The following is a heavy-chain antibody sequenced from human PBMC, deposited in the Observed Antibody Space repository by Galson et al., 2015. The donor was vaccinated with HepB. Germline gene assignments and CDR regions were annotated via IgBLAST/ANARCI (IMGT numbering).Heavy chain of an antibody. CDR2: INPNSGGT. J-gene: IGHJ3*02. Sequence: SVKVSCKASGYTFTGYYMHWVRQAPGQGLEWMGWINPNSGGTNYAQKFQGWVTMTRDTSISTAYMELSRLRSDDTAVYYCARSRIAAAAAGGVAFDIWGQGTMVTVSS. V-gene: IGHV1-2*04. CDR1: GYTFTGYY. D-gene: IGHD6-13*01. CDR3: ARSRIAAAAAGGVAFDI.